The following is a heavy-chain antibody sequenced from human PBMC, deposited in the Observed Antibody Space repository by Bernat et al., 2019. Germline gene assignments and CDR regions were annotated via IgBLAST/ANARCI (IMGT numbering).Heavy chain of an antibody. V-gene: IGHV3-7*04. CDR2: IKQDGSEK. D-gene: IGHD4-17*01. Sequence: EVQLVESGGGLVQPGGSLRLSCAASGFTFSSYWMSWVRQAPGKGLEWVANIKQDGSEKYYVDSVKGRFTISRDNAKNSLYLQMNSLRAEDTAVYYRARDESYGDYSFPFDYWGQGTLVTVSS. CDR1: GFTFSSYW. CDR3: ARDESYGDYSFPFDY. J-gene: IGHJ4*02.